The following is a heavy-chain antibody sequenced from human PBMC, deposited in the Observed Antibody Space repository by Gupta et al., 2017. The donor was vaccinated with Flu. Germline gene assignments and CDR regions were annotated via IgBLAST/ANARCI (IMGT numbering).Heavy chain of an antibody. V-gene: IGHV1-18*01. D-gene: IGHD3-9*01. CDR3: ARTETWNGRYSDT. CDR2: ISGRVGNT. Sequence: QIQLVQSEAEVMQPGASIKLYCATSGYIFTSFGVSWVRQAPGQGLEWLGWISGRVGNTDYAQQFQDRLTMTRDTSTRTAYMELRRLRPDDTGLYFCARTETWNGRYSDTWGQGTLVTVSS. CDR1: GYIFTSFG. J-gene: IGHJ5*02.